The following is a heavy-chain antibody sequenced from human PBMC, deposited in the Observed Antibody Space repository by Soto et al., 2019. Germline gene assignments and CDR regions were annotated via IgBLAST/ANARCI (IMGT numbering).Heavy chain of an antibody. D-gene: IGHD3-10*01. V-gene: IGHV1-2*02. CDR3: ARERITMVRGLRNWFDP. J-gene: IGHJ5*02. Sequence: QVQLVQSGAEVKKPGASVKVSCKASGYTFTGYYMHWVRQAPRQGLEWMGWINPNSGGTNYAQKFQGRVTMTRDTSISTAYMELSRLRSDDTAVYYCARERITMVRGLRNWFDPWGQGTLVTVSS. CDR1: GYTFTGYY. CDR2: INPNSGGT.